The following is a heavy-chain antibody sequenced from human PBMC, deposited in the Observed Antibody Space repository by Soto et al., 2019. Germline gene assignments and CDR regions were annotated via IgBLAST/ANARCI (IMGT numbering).Heavy chain of an antibody. Sequence: GESLKISCKGSGYSFTSYWIGWVRQMPGKGLEWMGIIYPGDSDTRYSPSFQGQVTISADKSISTAYLQWSSLKASDTAMYYCARSYCTNGVCPRRYYYYDMDVWGQGTTVTVSS. CDR1: GYSFTSYW. CDR2: IYPGDSDT. CDR3: ARSYCTNGVCPRRYYYYDMDV. V-gene: IGHV5-51*01. D-gene: IGHD2-8*01. J-gene: IGHJ6*02.